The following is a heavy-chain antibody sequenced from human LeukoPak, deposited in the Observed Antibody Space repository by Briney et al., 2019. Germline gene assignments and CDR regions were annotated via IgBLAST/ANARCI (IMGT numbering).Heavy chain of an antibody. Sequence: ASVKVSCKASGYTFTSYYMHWVRQAPGQGLEWMGIINPSGGSTSYAQKFQGRVTMTRDTSTSTAYMELSSLRSEDTAVYYCARDRVYYYDSSGSYYYYYGMDVWGQGTTVTVSS. V-gene: IGHV1-46*01. D-gene: IGHD3-22*01. CDR1: GYTFTSYY. J-gene: IGHJ6*02. CDR2: INPSGGST. CDR3: ARDRVYYYDSSGSYYYYYGMDV.